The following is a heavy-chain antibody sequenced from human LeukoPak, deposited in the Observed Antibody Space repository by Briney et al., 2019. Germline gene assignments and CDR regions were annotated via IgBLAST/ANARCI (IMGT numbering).Heavy chain of an antibody. D-gene: IGHD6-6*01. V-gene: IGHV4-34*01. J-gene: IGHJ4*02. CDR2: IYHSGST. CDR1: GGSFSGYY. CDR3: ARAMSIAARLQTIFDY. Sequence: SETLSLTCAVYGGSFSGYYWSWIRQPPGKGLEWIGEIYHSGSTNYNPSLKSRVTISVDTSKNQFSLNVSSVTAADTAVYYCARAMSIAARLQTIFDYWGQGTLVTVSS.